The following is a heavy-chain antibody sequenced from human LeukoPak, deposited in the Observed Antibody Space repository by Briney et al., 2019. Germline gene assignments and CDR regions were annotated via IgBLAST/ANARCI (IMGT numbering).Heavy chain of an antibody. Sequence: QTGGSLRLSCAASGFTFSSYAMNWVRQAPGKGLEWVSIISGSAGSTYYADSVEGRFTISRDNSKNTLFLQMNSLRAEDTAVYYCAKDRSLDGGNSNGYFDSWGQGTLVTVSS. CDR3: AKDRSLDGGNSNGYFDS. D-gene: IGHD4-23*01. CDR2: ISGSAGST. CDR1: GFTFSSYA. V-gene: IGHV3-23*01. J-gene: IGHJ4*02.